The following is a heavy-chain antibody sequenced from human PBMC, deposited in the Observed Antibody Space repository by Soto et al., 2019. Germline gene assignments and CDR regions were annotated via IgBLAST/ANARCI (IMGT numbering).Heavy chain of an antibody. D-gene: IGHD6-13*01. CDR1: GGSISSSSYY. J-gene: IGHJ5*02. CDR2: IYYSGST. CDR3: ARHGIGSSWYPGWFDP. Sequence: QLQLQESGPGLVKPSETLSLTCTVSGGSISSSSYYWGWIRQPPGKGLEWIGSIYYSGSTYYNPSLKSRVTISVDTSKNQCSLKLSSVTAADTAVYYCARHGIGSSWYPGWFDPWGQGTLVTVSS. V-gene: IGHV4-39*01.